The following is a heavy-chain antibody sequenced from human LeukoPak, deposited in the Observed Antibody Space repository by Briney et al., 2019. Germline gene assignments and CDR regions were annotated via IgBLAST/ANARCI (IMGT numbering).Heavy chain of an antibody. Sequence: ASVKVSCKASGYTFTSYDINWVRQATGQGLEWMGWMNPNSGNTGYAQKLQGRVTMTTDTSTSTAYMELRSLRSDDTAVYYCARSSSSAFDIWGQGTMVTVSS. V-gene: IGHV1-8*01. CDR1: GYTFTSYD. CDR2: MNPNSGNT. D-gene: IGHD6-6*01. CDR3: ARSSSSAFDI. J-gene: IGHJ3*02.